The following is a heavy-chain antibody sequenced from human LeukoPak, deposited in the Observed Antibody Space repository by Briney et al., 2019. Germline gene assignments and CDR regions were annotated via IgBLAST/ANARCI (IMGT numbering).Heavy chain of an antibody. D-gene: IGHD3-10*01. Sequence: GGSLRLSCTASGFTFGDYAMSWFRQAPGKGLEWVGFIRSKAYGGTTEYAASVKGRFTISRDNSKNTLYLQMNSLRAEDTAVYYCAKGIGESWGIDYWGQGTLVTVSS. J-gene: IGHJ4*02. V-gene: IGHV3-49*03. CDR1: GFTFGDYA. CDR2: IRSKAYGGTT. CDR3: AKGIGESWGIDY.